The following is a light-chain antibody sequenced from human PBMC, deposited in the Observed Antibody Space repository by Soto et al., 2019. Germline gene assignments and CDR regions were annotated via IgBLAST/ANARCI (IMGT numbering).Light chain of an antibody. CDR1: SSDVGGYNY. V-gene: IGLV2-14*01. J-gene: IGLJ1*01. CDR2: GVT. Sequence: QSALTQHASVSGSPGQSITISCTGTSSDVGGYNYVSWYQQHPGIAPKLLIYGVTNRPSGVSTRFSGSKSGNTASLTISGLQAEDEADYHCSSYTSASTLLYLFGTGTKLTVL. CDR3: SSYTSASTLLYL.